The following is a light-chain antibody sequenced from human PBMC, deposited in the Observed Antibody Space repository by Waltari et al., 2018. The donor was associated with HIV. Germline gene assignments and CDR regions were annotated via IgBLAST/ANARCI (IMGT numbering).Light chain of an antibody. J-gene: IGKJ2*01. Sequence: AIQMTPSPTSLSASVGDRVTITCRASQGVGNVLSWYQQKPGMAPALLIYGASISQNGVPERFSGSGSRADFTLTISNLQAEVLATYYCLQDYSWPYTVGQRTKLEIK. CDR3: LQDYSWPYT. CDR1: QGVGNV. V-gene: IGKV1-6*01. CDR2: GAS.